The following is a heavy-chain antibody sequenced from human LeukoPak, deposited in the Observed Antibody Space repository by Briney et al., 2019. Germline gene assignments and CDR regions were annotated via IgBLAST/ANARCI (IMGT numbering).Heavy chain of an antibody. CDR2: INHSGST. J-gene: IGHJ5*02. CDR1: GGSFSGYY. CDR3: ARPPFDP. V-gene: IGHV4-34*01. Sequence: SETLSLTCAVYGGSFSGYYWSWLRHPPGKGLEWIGEINHSGSTNYNPSLKSRVTISVDTSKNQFSLKLSSVTAADTAVYYCARPPFDPWGQGTLVTVSS.